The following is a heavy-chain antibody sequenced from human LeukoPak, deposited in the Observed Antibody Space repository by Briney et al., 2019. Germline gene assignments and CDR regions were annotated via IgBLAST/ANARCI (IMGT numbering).Heavy chain of an antibody. J-gene: IGHJ4*02. D-gene: IGHD6-19*01. CDR3: AIEEGIAVAGRSPFDY. CDR2: IIPIFGTA. Sequence: SVKVSCKASGGTFSSYAISWVRQAPGRGLEWMGGIIPIFGTANYAQKFQGRVTITTDESTSTAYMELSSLRSEDTAVYYCAIEEGIAVAGRSPFDYWGQGTLVTVSS. V-gene: IGHV1-69*05. CDR1: GGTFSSYA.